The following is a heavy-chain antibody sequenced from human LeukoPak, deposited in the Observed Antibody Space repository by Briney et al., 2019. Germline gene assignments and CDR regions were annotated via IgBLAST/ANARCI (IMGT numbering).Heavy chain of an antibody. Sequence: ASVKVSCKASGHTSTGYYMYWVRQAPGQGLEWMGIINPSGGSTMYAQKFQGRVTTTRDTSTSTVYMELSSLRSEDTAVYYCARDLVLGGVDAFDIWGQGTMVTVSS. J-gene: IGHJ3*02. D-gene: IGHD2-15*01. CDR2: INPSGGST. V-gene: IGHV1-46*01. CDR1: GHTSTGYY. CDR3: ARDLVLGGVDAFDI.